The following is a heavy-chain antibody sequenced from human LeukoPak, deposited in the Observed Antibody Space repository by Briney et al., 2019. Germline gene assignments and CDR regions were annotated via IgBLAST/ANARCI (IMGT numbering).Heavy chain of an antibody. J-gene: IGHJ4*02. CDR2: ISSSGSTI. D-gene: IGHD1-14*01. Sequence: PGGSLRLSCAASGFTFSSYEMNWVRQAPGKGLEWVSYISSSGSTIYYADSVKSQVTISIDNAKTSLYLHMNSLRAEETAVYYCARVEPPSDYWGQGTLVTVSS. CDR1: GFTFSSYE. CDR3: ARVEPPSDY. V-gene: IGHV3-48*03.